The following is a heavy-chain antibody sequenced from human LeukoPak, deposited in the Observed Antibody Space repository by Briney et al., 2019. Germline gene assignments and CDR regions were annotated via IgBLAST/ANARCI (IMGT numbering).Heavy chain of an antibody. V-gene: IGHV3-23*01. D-gene: IGHD6-19*01. CDR1: GFTFSSYA. J-gene: IGHJ4*02. CDR2: ISGSGGNT. Sequence: GGSLRLSCAASGFTFSSYAMSWVRQAPGKGLEWVSAISGSGGNTYYADSVKGRFTISRDNSKNTLYLQMDRLRAEDTAVYYCATQEGYDSGWYYFDYWGQGTLVTVSS. CDR3: ATQEGYDSGWYYFDY.